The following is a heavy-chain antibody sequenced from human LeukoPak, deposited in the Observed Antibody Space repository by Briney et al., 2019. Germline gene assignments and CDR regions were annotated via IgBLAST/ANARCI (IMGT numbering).Heavy chain of an antibody. J-gene: IGHJ4*02. V-gene: IGHV1-18*01. Sequence: ASVKVSCKASGYTFTSYDISWVRQAPGQGLEWMGWISAYNGNTNYAQKLQGRVTMTTDTSTSTAYMELRSLRSDDTAVYYCARVGYCGGDCYSHDYWGQGTLVTVSS. CDR2: ISAYNGNT. CDR3: ARVGYCGGDCYSHDY. CDR1: GYTFTSYD. D-gene: IGHD2-21*02.